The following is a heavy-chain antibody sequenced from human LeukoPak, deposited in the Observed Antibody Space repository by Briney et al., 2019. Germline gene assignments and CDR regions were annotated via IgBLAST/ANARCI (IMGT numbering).Heavy chain of an antibody. CDR3: ARGDYYDGGGRNWFDP. CDR1: GGSMSSYY. Sequence: SETLSLTCTVSGGSMSSYYWSFIRQPAGKGLEWIGRIHTSGTTYYNPSLRSRVTMSVDTSKNQFSLRLTSVTAADTAVYYCARGDYYDGGGRNWFDPWGQGTLVTVSS. D-gene: IGHD3-16*01. V-gene: IGHV4-4*07. J-gene: IGHJ5*02. CDR2: IHTSGTT.